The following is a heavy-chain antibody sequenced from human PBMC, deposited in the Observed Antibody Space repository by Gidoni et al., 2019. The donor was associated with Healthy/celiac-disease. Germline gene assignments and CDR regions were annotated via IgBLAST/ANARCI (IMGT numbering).Heavy chain of an antibody. J-gene: IGHJ6*02. Sequence: QVQLVESGGGVVQPGRSLRLSCAASGFTFSSYAMHWFRQAPGKGLEWVAVISYDGSNKYYADSVKGRFTISRDNSKNTLYLQMNSLRAEDTAVYYCARVRRYCSSTSCYRYYYYGMDVWGQGTTVTVSS. CDR3: ARVRRYCSSTSCYRYYYYGMDV. V-gene: IGHV3-30-3*01. CDR1: GFTFSSYA. D-gene: IGHD2-2*01. CDR2: ISYDGSNK.